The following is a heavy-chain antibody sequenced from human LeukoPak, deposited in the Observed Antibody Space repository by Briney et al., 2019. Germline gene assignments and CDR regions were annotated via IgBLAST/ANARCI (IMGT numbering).Heavy chain of an antibody. Sequence: ASVKVSCKASGYTFTSYGISWVRQAPGQGLEWMGWISAYNGNTNYAQKLQGRVTMTTDTSASTAYMELRSLRSDDTAVYYCASAEAAQGGYAPNYYYYMDVWGKGTTVTVSS. V-gene: IGHV1-18*01. D-gene: IGHD3-16*01. CDR2: ISAYNGNT. J-gene: IGHJ6*03. CDR3: ASAEAAQGGYAPNYYYYMDV. CDR1: GYTFTSYG.